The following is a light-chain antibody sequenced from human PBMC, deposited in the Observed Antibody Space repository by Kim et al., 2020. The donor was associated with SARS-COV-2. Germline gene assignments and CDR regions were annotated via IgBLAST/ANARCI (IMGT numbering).Light chain of an antibody. CDR1: SSDVGGYNC. CDR2: DVS. CDR3: SSYTSSSTLVV. V-gene: IGLV2-14*03. Sequence: QSSTIACSGTSSDVGGYNCVSWYQQHPGKAPKLMIYDVSNRPSGVPNRVSGSKSGNTASLTISGLQAEDEADYYCSSYTSSSTLVVFGGGTKLTVL. J-gene: IGLJ2*01.